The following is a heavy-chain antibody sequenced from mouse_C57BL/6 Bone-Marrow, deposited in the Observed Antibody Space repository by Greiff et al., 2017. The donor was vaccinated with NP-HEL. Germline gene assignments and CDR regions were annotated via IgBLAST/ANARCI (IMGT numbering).Heavy chain of an antibody. J-gene: IGHJ4*01. V-gene: IGHV14-4*01. Sequence: EVQLQQSGAELVRPGASVKLSCTASGFNIKDDYMHWVKQRPEQGLEWIGWIDPENGDTEYASKFQGKATITADTSSNTAYLQLSSLTSEATAVYYCTTGEGNYWGQGTSVTVSS. CDR2: IDPENGDT. CDR3: TTGEGNY. CDR1: GFNIKDDY.